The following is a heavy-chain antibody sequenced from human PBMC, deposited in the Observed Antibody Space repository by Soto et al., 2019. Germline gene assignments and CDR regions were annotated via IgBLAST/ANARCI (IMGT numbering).Heavy chain of an antibody. J-gene: IGHJ4*02. CDR2: LFPFWAST. V-gene: IGHV1-69*12. D-gene: IGHD2-15*01. CDR3: ASDQLRRCSLVEVLTENYFDY. CDR1: GDTFSDYA. Sequence: QVHLVQSGAELKKAGSSVKVSCPAFGDTFSDYAFSWVRQAPGQGREWMGGLFPFWASTNYAQQFQDRGTITADDSTHTVYLELNRLTSGDTAVYYCASDQLRRCSLVEVLTENYFDYCGQGTLGTVSS.